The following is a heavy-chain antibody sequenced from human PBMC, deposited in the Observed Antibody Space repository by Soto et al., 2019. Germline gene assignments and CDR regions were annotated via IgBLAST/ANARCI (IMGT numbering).Heavy chain of an antibody. D-gene: IGHD3-22*01. V-gene: IGHV3-7*03. CDR1: GFTFSSYW. CDR2: IKQDGSEK. CDR3: ARDQPKITMIVSPDAFDI. J-gene: IGHJ3*02. Sequence: GSLRLSCAASGFTFSSYWMSWVRQAPGKGLEWVANIKQDGSEKYYVDSVKGRFTISRDNAKNSLYLQMNSLRAEDTAVYYCARDQPKITMIVSPDAFDIWGQGTMVTVSS.